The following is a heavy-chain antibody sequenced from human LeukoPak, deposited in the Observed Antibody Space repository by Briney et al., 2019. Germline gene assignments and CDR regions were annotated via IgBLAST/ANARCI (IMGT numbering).Heavy chain of an antibody. CDR1: GFTFDDYA. V-gene: IGHV3-9*01. CDR3: AKDRTPLIREMATILDY. J-gene: IGHJ4*02. D-gene: IGHD5-24*01. CDR2: ISWNSGSI. Sequence: PGRSLRLSCAASGFTFDDYAMHWVRQAPGKGLEWVSGISWNSGSIGYADSVKGRFTISRDNAKNSLYLQMNSLRAEDTALYYCAKDRTPLIREMATILDYWGQGTLVTVSP.